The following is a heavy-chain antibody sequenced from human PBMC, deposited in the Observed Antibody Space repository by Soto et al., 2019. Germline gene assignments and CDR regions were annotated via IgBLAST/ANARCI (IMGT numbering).Heavy chain of an antibody. Sequence: QLQLQESGPGLVKPSETLSLTCTVSGGSISSSSYYWGWIRQPPGKGLEWIGSIYYSGSTYYNPSRNRPGTITVYTSKMQFSLMLRAVTAADTAVYYCAGGGGDILTGYHPPDYWGQGTLVIVSS. D-gene: IGHD3-9*01. J-gene: IGHJ4*02. CDR2: IYYSGST. V-gene: IGHV4-39*01. CDR1: GGSISSSSYY. CDR3: AGGGGDILTGYHPPDY.